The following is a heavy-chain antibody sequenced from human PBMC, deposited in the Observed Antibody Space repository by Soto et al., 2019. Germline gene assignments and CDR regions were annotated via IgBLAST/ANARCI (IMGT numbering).Heavy chain of an antibody. V-gene: IGHV6-1*01. CDR3: VRDSELGPEAFDI. CDR2: TYYRSKWYN. D-gene: IGHD1-26*01. J-gene: IGHJ3*02. Sequence: QVQLQQSGPGLVKPSQTLSLTCAISGDSVSSNSAAWNWIRQSPSRGLEWLGRTYYRSKWYNDYAVSVRGRITINPDTYKNQFSLQLNSVTPDDTAVYYCVRDSELGPEAFDIWGQGTVVAVSS. CDR1: GDSVSSNSAA.